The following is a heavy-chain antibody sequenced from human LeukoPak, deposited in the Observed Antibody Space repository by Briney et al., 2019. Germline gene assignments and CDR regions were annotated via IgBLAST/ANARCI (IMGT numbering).Heavy chain of an antibody. Sequence: PGGSLRLSCAASGFTFNSYAMSWVRQAPGKGLEWVSIISGSGGNTNYADSVKGRFTISRDNSNNTLYLQMNSLRAEDTAVYYCAKDLSYCSGGTCYTSRYYGMDVWGQGTTVTVSS. CDR2: ISGSGGNT. J-gene: IGHJ6*02. CDR3: AKDLSYCSGGTCYTSRYYGMDV. CDR1: GFTFNSYA. D-gene: IGHD2-15*01. V-gene: IGHV3-23*01.